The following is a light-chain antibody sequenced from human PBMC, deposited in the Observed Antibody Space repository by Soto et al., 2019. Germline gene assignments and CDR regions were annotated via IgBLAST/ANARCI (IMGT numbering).Light chain of an antibody. CDR1: SSDVGGYNH. J-gene: IGLJ1*01. V-gene: IGLV2-14*01. CDR2: EVT. CDR3: SSHTASTTRI. Sequence: QSALTQPASVSGSPGQSITISCTGTSSDVGGYNHVSWYQHHPGKAPKRIIYEVTKRPSGVSNRFSGSKSGDTASLTISGPQAEDEADYYCSSHTASTTRIFGTGTKVTVL.